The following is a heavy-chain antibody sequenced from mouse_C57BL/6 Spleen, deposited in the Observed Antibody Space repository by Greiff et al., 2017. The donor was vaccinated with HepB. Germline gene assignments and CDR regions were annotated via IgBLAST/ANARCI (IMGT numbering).Heavy chain of an antibody. CDR1: GYAFSSYW. V-gene: IGHV1-80*01. CDR2: IYPGDGDT. J-gene: IGHJ4*01. CDR3: ARDYDYDGYAMDY. Sequence: QVQLKESGAELVKPGASVKISCKASGYAFSSYWMNWVKQRPGKGLEWIGQIYPGDGDTNYNGKFKGKATLTADKSSSTAYMQLSSLTSEDSAVYFCARDYDYDGYAMDYWGQGTSVTVSS. D-gene: IGHD2-4*01.